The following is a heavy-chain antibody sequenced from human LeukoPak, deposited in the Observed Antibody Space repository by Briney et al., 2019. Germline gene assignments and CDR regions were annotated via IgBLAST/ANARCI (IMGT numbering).Heavy chain of an antibody. Sequence: GGSLRLSCAGSGFTFSSYAMTWVRQAPGTGLEWVSSISRSDGTTYYADSVKGRFTISRDNSKNTLYLQMSSLRAEDTAVYYCAKDRVVSDDYFRYYYGMDVWGQGATVTVSS. D-gene: IGHD2/OR15-2a*01. CDR1: GFTFSSYA. CDR2: ISRSDGTT. J-gene: IGHJ6*02. V-gene: IGHV3-23*01. CDR3: AKDRVVSDDYFRYYYGMDV.